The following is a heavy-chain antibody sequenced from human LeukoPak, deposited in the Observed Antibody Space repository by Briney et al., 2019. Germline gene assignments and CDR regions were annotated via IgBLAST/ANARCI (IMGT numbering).Heavy chain of an antibody. Sequence: SETLSLTCTVSDDSVSFYSWSWIRQPAGRGLEWIGRIHSSGSTNYSPSLKSRVTMSIDTPKNQFSLQLNSVTAADTAVYYCARIDFGDSLDYWGQGTLVTVSS. CDR3: ARIDFGDSLDY. J-gene: IGHJ4*02. CDR2: IHSSGST. CDR1: DDSVSFYS. V-gene: IGHV4-4*07. D-gene: IGHD4-17*01.